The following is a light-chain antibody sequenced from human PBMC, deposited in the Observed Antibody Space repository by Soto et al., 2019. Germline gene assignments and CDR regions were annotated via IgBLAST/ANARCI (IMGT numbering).Light chain of an antibody. J-gene: IGLJ1*01. CDR2: EGN. V-gene: IGLV2-23*01. CDR1: SSDVGSYNL. CDR3: CSYAGTNTFV. Sequence: QSALTQPASVSGSPGQSITISCTRTSSDVGSYNLVSWYQQHPGKAPKLMIYEGNKRPSGVSNRFSGSKSANTASLTISGLQTEDEADYYCCSYAGTNTFVFGTGTKVTVL.